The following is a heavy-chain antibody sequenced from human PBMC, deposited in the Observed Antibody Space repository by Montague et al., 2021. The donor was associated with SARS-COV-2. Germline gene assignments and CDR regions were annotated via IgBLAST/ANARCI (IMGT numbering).Heavy chain of an antibody. V-gene: IGHV3-66*02. D-gene: IGHD3-10*01. Sequence: SLRLSCAASGITVSSNYMSWVRQAPGKGLEWVSLLYSGGSTFYADSVKGRFIISRDNSKNTLYLQMNSLRPEDTAVYYCARDLREIGGMDVWGQGTTVTVSS. CDR3: ARDLREIGGMDV. J-gene: IGHJ6*02. CDR2: LYSGGST. CDR1: GITVSSNY.